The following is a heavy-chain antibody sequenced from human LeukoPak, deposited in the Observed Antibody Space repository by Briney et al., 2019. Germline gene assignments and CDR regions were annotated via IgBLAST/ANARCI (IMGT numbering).Heavy chain of an antibody. V-gene: IGHV3-53*01. CDR2: IYSGGST. CDR1: GFTVSSNY. CDR3: AAIAAAGTGDSLFDY. D-gene: IGHD6-13*01. Sequence: PGGSLRLSCAASGFTVSSNYMSWVRQAPGKGLEWVSVIYSGGSTYYADSVRGRFTISRDNSKSTPYLQMNSLRAEDTAVYYCAAIAAAGTGDSLFDYWGQGTLVTVSS. J-gene: IGHJ4*02.